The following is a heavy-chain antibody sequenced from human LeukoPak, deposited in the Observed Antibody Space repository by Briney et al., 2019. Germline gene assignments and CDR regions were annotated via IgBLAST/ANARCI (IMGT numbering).Heavy chain of an antibody. Sequence: ASVKVSCKASGYTFTGYYMHWVRQAPGQGLEWMGWINPNSGGTNYAQKFQGRVTMTRDTSISTAYMELSRLRSDDTAVYYCAKGYCSGTSCYSGLDWGQGTLVTVSS. V-gene: IGHV1-2*02. CDR2: INPNSGGT. CDR1: GYTFTGYY. CDR3: AKGYCSGTSCYSGLD. J-gene: IGHJ4*02. D-gene: IGHD2-2*01.